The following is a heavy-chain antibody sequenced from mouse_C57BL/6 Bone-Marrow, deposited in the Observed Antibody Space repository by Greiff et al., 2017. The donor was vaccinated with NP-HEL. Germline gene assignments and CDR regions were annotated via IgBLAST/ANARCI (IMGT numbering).Heavy chain of an antibody. J-gene: IGHJ4*01. CDR2: IYWDDDK. Sequence: QVTLKVSGPGILQSSQTLSLTCSFSGFSLSTSGMGVSWIRQPSGKGLEWLAHIYWDDDKRYNPSLKSRLTIPKDTSRNQVFLKITSVDTADTATYYCARRRDYGSSLYYAMDYWGQGTSVTVSS. CDR3: ARRRDYGSSLYYAMDY. D-gene: IGHD1-1*01. V-gene: IGHV8-12*01. CDR1: GFSLSTSGMG.